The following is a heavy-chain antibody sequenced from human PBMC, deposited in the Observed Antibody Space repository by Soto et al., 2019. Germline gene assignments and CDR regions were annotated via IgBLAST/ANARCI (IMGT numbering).Heavy chain of an antibody. CDR1: GFTFSSYS. CDR2: ISSSSSYI. CDR3: AFAGSGSYSNVPDAFDI. V-gene: IGHV3-21*01. J-gene: IGHJ3*02. Sequence: EVQLVESGGGLVKPGGSLRLSCAASGFTFSSYSMNWVRQAPGKGLEWVSSISSSSSYIYYADSGKGRFTISRDNAKTSLYLQMNSLRAEDTAVYYCAFAGSGSYSNVPDAFDIWGKGTMVTVSS. D-gene: IGHD3-10*01.